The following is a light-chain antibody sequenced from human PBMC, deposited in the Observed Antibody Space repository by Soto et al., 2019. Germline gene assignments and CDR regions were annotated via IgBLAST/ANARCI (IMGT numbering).Light chain of an antibody. V-gene: IGKV3-15*01. J-gene: IGKJ2*01. CDR3: QQYNKWPPAYT. Sequence: EIVMTQSPATLSVSPGERATLSCRASQSVSSNLAWYQQKPGQAPRLLIYGASTRATGTPARFSGSGSGAEFTLTISSLQSEDFAVYYCQQYNKWPPAYTFGQGTKLEIK. CDR2: GAS. CDR1: QSVSSN.